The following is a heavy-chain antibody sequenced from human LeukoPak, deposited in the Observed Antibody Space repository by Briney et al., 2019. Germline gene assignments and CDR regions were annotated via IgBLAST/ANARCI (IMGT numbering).Heavy chain of an antibody. J-gene: IGHJ6*03. V-gene: IGHV3-21*01. D-gene: IGHD3-10*01. CDR3: ARGMVRGVIRSGYMDV. CDR2: ISSSSSYI. CDR1: GFTFSSYW. Sequence: GGSLRLSCAGSGFTFSSYWMSWVRQAPGKGLEWVSSISSSSSYIYYADSVKGRFTISRDNAKNSLYLQMNSLRAEDTAVYYCARGMVRGVIRSGYMDVWGKGTTVTISS.